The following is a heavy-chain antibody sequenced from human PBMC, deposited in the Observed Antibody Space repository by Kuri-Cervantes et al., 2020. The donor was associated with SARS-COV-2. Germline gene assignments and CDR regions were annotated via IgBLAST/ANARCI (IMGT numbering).Heavy chain of an antibody. V-gene: IGHV1-18*04. CDR3: ARGHSSSWYPFAHYYYYYMDV. CDR1: GYTFTSYG. Sequence: ASVKVSCKASGYTFTSYGISWARQAPGQGLEWMGWISAYNGNTNYAQKLQGRVTMTADTSTSTAYMELRSLRSDDTAVYYCARGHSSSWYPFAHYYYYYMDVWGKGTTVTVSS. J-gene: IGHJ6*03. CDR2: ISAYNGNT. D-gene: IGHD6-13*01.